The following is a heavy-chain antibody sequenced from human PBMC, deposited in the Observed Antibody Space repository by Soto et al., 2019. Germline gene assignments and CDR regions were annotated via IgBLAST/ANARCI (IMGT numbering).Heavy chain of an antibody. V-gene: IGHV1-18*01. CDR3: ARSITMVRGVIPNYFDY. Sequence: ASVKVSCKASGYTVTSYGISWVRQAPGQGLEWMGWISAYNGNTNYAQKLQGRVTMTTDTSTSTAYMELRSLRSDDTAVYYCARSITMVRGVIPNYFDYWGKGTLVTVSS. D-gene: IGHD3-10*01. J-gene: IGHJ4*02. CDR1: GYTVTSYG. CDR2: ISAYNGNT.